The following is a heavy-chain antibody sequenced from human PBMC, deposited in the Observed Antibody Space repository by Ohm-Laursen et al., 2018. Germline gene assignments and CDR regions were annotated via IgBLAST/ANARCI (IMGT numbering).Heavy chain of an antibody. D-gene: IGHD1-26*01. CDR3: AKDRGSGSSNYYYGMDV. Sequence: SLRLSCSASGFTFSSYWMSWVRQAPGKGLEWVANIKQDGSEKYYVDSVKGRFTISRDNSKNTLYLQMKSLRAEDTAVYSCAKDRGSGSSNYYYGMDVWGQGTTVTVSS. CDR2: IKQDGSEK. V-gene: IGHV3-7*01. CDR1: GFTFSSYW. J-gene: IGHJ6*02.